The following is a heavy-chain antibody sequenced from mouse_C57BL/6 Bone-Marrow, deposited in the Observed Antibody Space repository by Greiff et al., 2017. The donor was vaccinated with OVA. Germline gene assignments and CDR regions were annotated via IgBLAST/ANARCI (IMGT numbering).Heavy chain of an antibody. CDR1: GFNIKNNY. V-gene: IGHV14-3*01. CDR2: IDPANGNT. J-gene: IGHJ2*01. CDR3: ARDTPLFDY. Sequence: EVQLQQSVAELVRPGASVKLSCTASGFNIKNNYMHWVKQRPEQGLEWIGRIDPANGNTNYAQKFQGKATITADTSSNTAYLQLSSLPSEDTAIYYCARDTPLFDYWGQGTTRTVSS.